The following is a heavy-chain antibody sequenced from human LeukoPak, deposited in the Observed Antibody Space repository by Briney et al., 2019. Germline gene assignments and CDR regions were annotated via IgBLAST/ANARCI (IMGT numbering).Heavy chain of an antibody. D-gene: IGHD6-13*01. CDR2: IYYSGST. V-gene: IGHV4-39*01. Sequence: SETLSLTCTVSGGSISSSSYYWGWIRQPPGKGLEWIGSIYYSGSTYYNPSLKSRVTISVDTSKNQFSLKLSSVTAADTAVYYCARHNHGSSWYLGIDYWGQGTLVTVSS. CDR1: GGSISSSSYY. CDR3: ARHNHGSSWYLGIDY. J-gene: IGHJ4*02.